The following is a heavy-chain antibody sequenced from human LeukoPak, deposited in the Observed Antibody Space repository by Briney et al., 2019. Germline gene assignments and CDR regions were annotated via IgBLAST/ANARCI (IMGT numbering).Heavy chain of an antibody. V-gene: IGHV3-23*01. CDR1: GFTFSSYA. Sequence: GGSLRLSCAASGFTFSSYAMSWVREAPGKGLEWVSGLSGSGDDTDYADSVKGRFTISRDNSKNTVYLQMNSLRAEDTAVYYCAVQRGGDGYNTFDYWGQGTLVTVSS. CDR3: AVQRGGDGYNTFDY. J-gene: IGHJ4*02. D-gene: IGHD5-24*01. CDR2: LSGSGDDT.